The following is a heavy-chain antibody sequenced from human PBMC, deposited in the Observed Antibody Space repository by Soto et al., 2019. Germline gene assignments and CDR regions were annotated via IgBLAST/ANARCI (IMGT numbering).Heavy chain of an antibody. Sequence: EVQLVESGGGLVQPGRSLRLSCAASGFTFDDYAMHWVRQAPGKGLEWVSGISWNSGSIGYADSVKGRFTISRDNAKNSLYLQMNSLRAEDTALYYCAKDNVGSGIYACGYFDYWGQGTLVTVSS. J-gene: IGHJ4*02. CDR2: ISWNSGSI. V-gene: IGHV3-9*01. CDR1: GFTFDDYA. CDR3: AKDNVGSGIYACGYFDY. D-gene: IGHD3-10*01.